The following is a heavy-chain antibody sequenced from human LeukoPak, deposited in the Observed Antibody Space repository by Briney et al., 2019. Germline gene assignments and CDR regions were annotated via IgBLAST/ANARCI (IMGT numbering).Heavy chain of an antibody. CDR3: ARGSMVVTAIRHWYFDL. J-gene: IGHJ2*01. CDR2: IYYSGST. Sequence: SETLSLTCTVSGGSISSYYWSWIRQPPGKGLEWIGYIYYSGSTNYNPSLKSRVTISVDKSKNQFSLKLSSVTAADTAVYYCARGSMVVTAIRHWYFDLWGRGTLVTVSS. V-gene: IGHV4-59*12. CDR1: GGSISSYY. D-gene: IGHD2-21*02.